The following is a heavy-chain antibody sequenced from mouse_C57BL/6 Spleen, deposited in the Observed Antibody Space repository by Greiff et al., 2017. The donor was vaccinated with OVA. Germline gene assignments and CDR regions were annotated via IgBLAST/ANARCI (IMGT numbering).Heavy chain of an antibody. J-gene: IGHJ1*03. CDR3: ARPPLGSSYWYFDV. CDR1: GYAFSSSW. Sequence: QVQLKQSGPELVKPGASVKISCKASGYAFSSSWMNWVKQRPGKGLEWIGRIYPGDGDTNYNGKFKGKATLTADKSSSTAYMQLSSLTSEDSAVYFCARPPLGSSYWYFDVWGTGTTVTVSS. D-gene: IGHD1-1*01. CDR2: IYPGDGDT. V-gene: IGHV1-82*01.